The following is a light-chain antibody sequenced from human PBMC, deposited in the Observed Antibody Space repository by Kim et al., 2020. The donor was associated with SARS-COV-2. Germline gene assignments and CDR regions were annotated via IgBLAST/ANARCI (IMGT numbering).Light chain of an antibody. CDR3: SSSIRSSTNYV. J-gene: IGLJ1*01. CDR2: DVS. CDR1: SSDVGGYNY. Sequence: LSQPASVSGSPGQSITISCTGTSSDVGGYNYVSWYQQHPGKAPKLMIYDVSNRPSGVSNRFSGSKSGNTASLTISGLQAEDEADYYCSSSIRSSTNYV. V-gene: IGLV2-14*03.